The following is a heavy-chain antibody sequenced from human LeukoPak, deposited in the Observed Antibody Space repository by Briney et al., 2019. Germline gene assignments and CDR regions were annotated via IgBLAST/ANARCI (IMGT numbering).Heavy chain of an antibody. Sequence: PGGSLTLSCAASGFTFSSYSMNWVRQAPGKGLEWVSSISSSSSYIYYADSVKGRFTISRDNAKNSLYLQMNSLRAEDTAVYYCARVSGSYYAVLSYFDYWGQGTLVTVSS. V-gene: IGHV3-21*01. CDR1: GFTFSSYS. J-gene: IGHJ4*02. D-gene: IGHD1-26*01. CDR2: ISSSSSYI. CDR3: ARVSGSYYAVLSYFDY.